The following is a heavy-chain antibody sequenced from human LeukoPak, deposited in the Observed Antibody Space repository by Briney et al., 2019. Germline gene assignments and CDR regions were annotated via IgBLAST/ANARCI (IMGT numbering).Heavy chain of an antibody. Sequence: GGSLRLSCAVSGFTVSSIYMSRVRQAPGKGLEWVSSVYSDGHTYYADSVKGRFTISRDSSRNTLYLQMNSLRVEDTAVYYCAGDTHSSSWYDHWGQGTLVTVSS. D-gene: IGHD6-13*01. CDR3: AGDTHSSSWYDH. J-gene: IGHJ5*02. CDR2: VYSDGHT. V-gene: IGHV3-53*01. CDR1: GFTVSSIY.